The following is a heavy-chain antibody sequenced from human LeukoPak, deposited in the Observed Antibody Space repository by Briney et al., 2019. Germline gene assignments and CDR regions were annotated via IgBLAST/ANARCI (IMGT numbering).Heavy chain of an antibody. CDR2: INSDGSST. V-gene: IGHV3-74*01. CDR1: GFTFSSYW. J-gene: IGHJ4*02. CDR3: ARGGVGSFDS. D-gene: IGHD1-26*01. Sequence: GGSLRLSCAASGFTFSSYWMHWVRQAPGKGQVWVSRINSDGSSTSYADSVKGRFIISRDNARNTVYLQMNSLRPEDTAVYYCARGGVGSFDSWGQGTLVTVSP.